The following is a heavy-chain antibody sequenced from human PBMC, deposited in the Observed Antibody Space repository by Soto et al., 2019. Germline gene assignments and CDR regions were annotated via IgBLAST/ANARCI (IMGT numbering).Heavy chain of an antibody. CDR1: GGSFSGYY. J-gene: IGHJ4*02. CDR2: INHSGST. V-gene: IGHV4-34*01. Sequence: PSETLSLTCAVYGGSFSGYYWSWIRQPPGKGLEWMGEINHSGSTNYNPSLKSRVTISVDTSKNQFSLKLSSVTAADTAVYYCARGVAVAGRGSYFDYWGQGTLVTVSS. D-gene: IGHD6-19*01. CDR3: ARGVAVAGRGSYFDY.